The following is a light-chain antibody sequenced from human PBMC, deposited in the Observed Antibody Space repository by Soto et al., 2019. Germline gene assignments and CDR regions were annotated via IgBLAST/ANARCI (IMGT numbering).Light chain of an antibody. Sequence: DIVMTQSPDSLAVSLGERATINCKSSQSVLYNSNNKNYLAWYQQKPGQPPKLLIYWASTRESGVPDRFSGSGSGTDLTLTISSLQAEDVAVYYCQQYYSSTPLTFGGGTKVEIK. J-gene: IGKJ4*01. CDR3: QQYYSSTPLT. CDR2: WAS. V-gene: IGKV4-1*01. CDR1: QSVLYNSNNKNY.